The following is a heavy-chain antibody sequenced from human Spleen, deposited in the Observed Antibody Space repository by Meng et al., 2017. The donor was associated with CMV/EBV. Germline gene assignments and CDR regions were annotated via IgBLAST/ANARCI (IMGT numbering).Heavy chain of an antibody. D-gene: IGHD2-2*01. Sequence: GESLKISCAVSGLTFSHYWMSWVRQAPGKGLEWVANIKQDGSEKYYVDSVKGRFTISRDNAESLLYLQMNSLRVEDTAVYYCASDTIYWGQGTVVTVSS. CDR2: IKQDGSEK. CDR3: ASDTIY. V-gene: IGHV3-7*01. J-gene: IGHJ4*02. CDR1: GLTFSHYW.